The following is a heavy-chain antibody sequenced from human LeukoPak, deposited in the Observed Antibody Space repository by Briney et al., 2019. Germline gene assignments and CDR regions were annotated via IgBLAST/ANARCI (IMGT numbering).Heavy chain of an antibody. CDR2: ISGSGGST. V-gene: IGHV3-23*01. J-gene: IGHJ4*02. D-gene: IGHD3-10*01. CDR1: GFTFSSYA. CDR3: ARHQYYYGSGDFDY. Sequence: PGGSLRLSCAASGFTFSSYAMSWVRQAPGKGLEWVSAISGSGGSTYYADSVKGRFTISRDNSKNTLYLQMNSLRAEDTAVYYCARHQYYYGSGDFDYWGQGTLVTVSS.